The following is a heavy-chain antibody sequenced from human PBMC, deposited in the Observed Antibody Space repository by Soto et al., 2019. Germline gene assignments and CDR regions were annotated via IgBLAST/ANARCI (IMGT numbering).Heavy chain of an antibody. Sequence: QVQLVQSGAEVRKPGASVKVSCQGFGYSFSNYGVNWVRQATGQGLEWMGWMNPYSGNRNYAQKFEGRVTMTAVTSTATSYLDLRSLNPDVTGTYYWTRDRFRCSGNRGFYYWGQGSLVTVSS. D-gene: IGHD6-13*01. CDR2: MNPYSGNR. V-gene: IGHV1-18*04. J-gene: IGHJ4*02. CDR1: GYSFSNYG. CDR3: TRDRFRCSGNRGFYY.